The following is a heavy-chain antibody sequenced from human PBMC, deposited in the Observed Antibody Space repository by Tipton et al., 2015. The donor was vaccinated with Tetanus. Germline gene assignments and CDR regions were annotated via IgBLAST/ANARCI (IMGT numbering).Heavy chain of an antibody. CDR1: GGSFSGYY. Sequence: TLSLTCAVYGGSFSGYYWSWIRQPPGKGLEWIGEINHSGSTNYNPSLKSRVTISVDTSKNQFSLKLSSVTAADTAVYYCARGKKGVGYFDYWGQGTLVTVSS. CDR3: ARGKKGVGYFDY. J-gene: IGHJ4*02. CDR2: INHSGST. D-gene: IGHD3-10*01. V-gene: IGHV4-34*01.